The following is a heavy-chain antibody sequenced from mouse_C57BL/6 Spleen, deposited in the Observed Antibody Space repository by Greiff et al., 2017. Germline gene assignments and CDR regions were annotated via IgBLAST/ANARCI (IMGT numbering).Heavy chain of an antibody. Sequence: EVQLQQSGPGLVKPSQSLSLTCSVTGYSITSGYYWNWIRQFPGNKLEWMGYISYDGSNNYNPSLKNRISITRDTSKNQFFLKLNSVTTEDTATYYCARGDDGYYPAWFAYWGQGTLVTVSA. CDR1: GYSITSGYY. CDR3: ARGDDGYYPAWFAY. D-gene: IGHD2-3*01. V-gene: IGHV3-6*01. CDR2: ISYDGSN. J-gene: IGHJ3*01.